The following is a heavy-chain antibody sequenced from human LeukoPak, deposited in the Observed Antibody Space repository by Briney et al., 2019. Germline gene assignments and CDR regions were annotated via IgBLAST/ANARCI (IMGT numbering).Heavy chain of an antibody. V-gene: IGHV3-23*01. D-gene: IGHD3-22*01. CDR1: GFTFSGYA. CDR3: ANGYYDSSGYYGLDAFDI. J-gene: IGHJ3*02. CDR2: ISGSGDYT. Sequence: GGSLRLSCAVSGFTFSGYAMSWVRQAPGKGLEWVSTISGSGDYTYYADSVKGRFTISRDNSKNTLYLQMNSLRAEDTAVYYCANGYYDSSGYYGLDAFDIWGQGTMVTVSS.